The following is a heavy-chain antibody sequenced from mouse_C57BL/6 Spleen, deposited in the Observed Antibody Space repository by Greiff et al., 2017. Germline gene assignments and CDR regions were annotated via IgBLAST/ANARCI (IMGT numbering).Heavy chain of an antibody. D-gene: IGHD2-13*01. J-gene: IGHJ3*01. CDR2: IDPEDGET. Sequence: EVKLQQSGAELVKPGASVKLSCTASGFNIKDYYMHWVKQRTEQGLEWIGRIDPEDGETKYAPKFQGKATITADTSSNTAYLQLSSLTSEDTAVYYCARGDYSAWFAYWGQGTLVTVSA. V-gene: IGHV14-2*01. CDR3: ARGDYSAWFAY. CDR1: GFNIKDYY.